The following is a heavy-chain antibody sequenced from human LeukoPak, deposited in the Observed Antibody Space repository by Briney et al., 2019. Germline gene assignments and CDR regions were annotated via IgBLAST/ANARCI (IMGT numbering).Heavy chain of an antibody. J-gene: IGHJ5*02. CDR3: ARDASGAFFNRFDP. CDR1: GFTFSSYT. CDR2: ISSSSSYI. V-gene: IGHV3-21*01. D-gene: IGHD3-3*02. Sequence: AGGSLRLSCAASGFTFSSYTMNWVRQAPGKGLEWVSSISSSSSYIYYADSLKGRFTISRDNAKNSLYLQMNSLRAEDTAVYYCARDASGAFFNRFDPWGQGTLVTVSS.